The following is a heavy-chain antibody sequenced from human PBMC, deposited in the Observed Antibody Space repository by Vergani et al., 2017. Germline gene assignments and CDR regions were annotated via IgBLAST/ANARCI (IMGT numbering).Heavy chain of an antibody. J-gene: IGHJ5*01. D-gene: IGHD3-10*01. V-gene: IGHV4-38-2*02. CDR3: GVIMVRSPRPDNWFDS. CDR2: MFHTGEA. Sequence: QIQLQESGPGLVKPSETPSLTCSVSGYSIRRGFYWAWIRQTPEKGLEWIGGMFHTGEASNSPSLQSRVAFSMDTSKNQFSLQLTSVTAADTAVYFCGVIMVRSPRPDNWFDSWGRGTLVTVSS. CDR1: GYSIRRGFY.